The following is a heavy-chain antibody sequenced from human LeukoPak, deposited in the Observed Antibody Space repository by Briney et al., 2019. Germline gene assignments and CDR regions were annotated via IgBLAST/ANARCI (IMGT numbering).Heavy chain of an antibody. V-gene: IGHV4-30-2*01. J-gene: IGHJ5*02. CDR1: GDSISSGGYS. CDR2: IYHSGNT. CDR3: ARGGEYLPKNWFDP. D-gene: IGHD3-10*01. Sequence: SETLSLTCAVSGDSISSGGYSWSWIRQPPGKGLEWIGYIYHSGNTYYKPSLKSRVTMSVDRSKNQFSLKLSSVTAAVTAVYYCARGGEYLPKNWFDPWGQGTLVTVSS.